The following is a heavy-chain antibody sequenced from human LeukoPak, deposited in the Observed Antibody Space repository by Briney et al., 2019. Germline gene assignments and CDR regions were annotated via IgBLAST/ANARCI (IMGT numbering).Heavy chain of an antibody. Sequence: GGSLRLSCSASGFTFSNYAMHWVHQAPGKGLEYVSAISSNGGSTYYADPVKGRFSISRDNSKNTLYLQMSSLRPEDTAVYYCVKYSSTWLSPGDYWGQGTRVSVSS. CDR2: ISSNGGST. J-gene: IGHJ4*02. CDR3: VKYSSTWLSPGDY. CDR1: GFTFSNYA. D-gene: IGHD6-13*01. V-gene: IGHV3-64D*06.